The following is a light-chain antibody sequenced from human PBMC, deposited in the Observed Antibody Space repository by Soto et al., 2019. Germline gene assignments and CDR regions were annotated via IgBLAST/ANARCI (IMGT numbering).Light chain of an antibody. V-gene: IGKV3-20*01. CDR1: QSVSSSY. Sequence: EIVLTQSPGTLSLSPGERXTLSCRASQSVSSSYLAWYQQKPGQAPMLLIYGASSRATGIPDRFSGSGSGTDFTLTISRLEPEDFAVYYCQQYGSSPLTFGGGTKVEIK. J-gene: IGKJ4*01. CDR2: GAS. CDR3: QQYGSSPLT.